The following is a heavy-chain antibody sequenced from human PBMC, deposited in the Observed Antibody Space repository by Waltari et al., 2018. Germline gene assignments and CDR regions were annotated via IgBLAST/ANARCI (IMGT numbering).Heavy chain of an antibody. D-gene: IGHD6-19*01. Sequence: EVQLLESGGGLVKPGGSLRLSCAASGFTFSRSALNWVRQAPGKGLDWVSAIRGSGGSTYSADSVKGRFTISRDNSKNTLYLQMNSLRAEDTAVYYCAKAVAGTGYWGQGTLVTVSS. V-gene: IGHV3-23*01. J-gene: IGHJ4*02. CDR1: GFTFSRSA. CDR2: IRGSGGST. CDR3: AKAVAGTGY.